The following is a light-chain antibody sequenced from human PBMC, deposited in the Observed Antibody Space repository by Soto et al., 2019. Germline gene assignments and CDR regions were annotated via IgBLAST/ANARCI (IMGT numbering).Light chain of an antibody. CDR1: QSVSSN. CDR2: GAS. V-gene: IGKV3-15*01. Sequence: EIVMTQSAAILSVSPGERATLSCRASQSVSSNLAWYQHKPGQAPRLLMYGASTRATGIPVRFSGSGSGTEFTLTISSLQSEDFAVYYCQQYNNWPRTFGQGTKVEIK. J-gene: IGKJ1*01. CDR3: QQYNNWPRT.